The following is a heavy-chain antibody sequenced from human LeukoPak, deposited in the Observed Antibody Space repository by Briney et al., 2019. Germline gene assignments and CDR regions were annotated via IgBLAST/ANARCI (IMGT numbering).Heavy chain of an antibody. J-gene: IGHJ4*02. D-gene: IGHD3-10*01. Sequence: SQTLSLTCAVSGGSISSGGYPWSWIRQPPGKGLEWIGYIFHTGHTSYNPSLKSRVTISVDMSKNQLSLKLSSVTAADTAVYYCARGFYGSGSQFDYWGQGTLVTVSS. CDR1: GGSISSGGYP. V-gene: IGHV4-30-2*01. CDR3: ARGFYGSGSQFDY. CDR2: IFHTGHT.